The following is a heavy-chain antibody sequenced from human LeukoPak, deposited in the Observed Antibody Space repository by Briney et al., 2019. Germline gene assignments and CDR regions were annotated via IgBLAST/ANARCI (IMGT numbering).Heavy chain of an antibody. Sequence: SVKVSCKASGGTFSSYAISWVRQAPGQGLEWMGGIIPIFGTANYAQKFQGRVTITADKSTSTAYMELSSLRSEDTAVYYCARGGDYDILTGSLNYYYYYGMDVWGEGTTVTVSS. D-gene: IGHD3-9*01. CDR1: GGTFSSYA. J-gene: IGHJ6*04. V-gene: IGHV1-69*06. CDR2: IIPIFGTA. CDR3: ARGGDYDILTGSLNYYYYYGMDV.